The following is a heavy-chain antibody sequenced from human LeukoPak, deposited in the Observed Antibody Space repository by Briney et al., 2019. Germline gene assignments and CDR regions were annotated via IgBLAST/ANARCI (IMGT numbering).Heavy chain of an antibody. V-gene: IGHV1-2*02. Sequence: ASVKVSCKASGYTLRDYHIYWVRQAPGQGLEWLGWLNPHSGGTNYAQKFQGRVTLTSDTSISTAYMELSLLTSDDTAIYYCARGLRIINGLDVWGQGTTVIVSS. CDR2: LNPHSGGT. CDR1: GYTLRDYH. D-gene: IGHD2-15*01. CDR3: ARGLRIINGLDV. J-gene: IGHJ6*02.